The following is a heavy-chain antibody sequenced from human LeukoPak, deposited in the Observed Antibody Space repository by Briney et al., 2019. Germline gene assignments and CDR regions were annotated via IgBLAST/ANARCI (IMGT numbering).Heavy chain of an antibody. CDR3: ARTKDYSSGWYGY. J-gene: IGHJ4*02. D-gene: IGHD6-19*01. V-gene: IGHV3-74*01. CDR2: INSDGSST. Sequence: GGSLRLSCAASGFTFNSYWMHWVRQAPGKGLVWVSRINSDGSSTSYADSVKGRFTISRDNAKNTLYLQMNSLRAEDTAVYYCARTKDYSSGWYGYWGQGTLVTVPS. CDR1: GFTFNSYW.